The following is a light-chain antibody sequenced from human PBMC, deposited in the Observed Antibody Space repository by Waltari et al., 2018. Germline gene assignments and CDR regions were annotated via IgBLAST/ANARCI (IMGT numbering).Light chain of an antibody. CDR3: QVWDSNTAV. Sequence: SYELTQPLSVSVARGQTARIPWGGNNSEDTHVHWYQQKTGQGRGLVIYRDSNRPSGIPERFSGSNSGNTATLTISRAQAGDEADFYCQVWDSNTAVFGGGTKLTVL. J-gene: IGLJ2*01. CDR1: NSEDTH. V-gene: IGLV3-9*01. CDR2: RDS.